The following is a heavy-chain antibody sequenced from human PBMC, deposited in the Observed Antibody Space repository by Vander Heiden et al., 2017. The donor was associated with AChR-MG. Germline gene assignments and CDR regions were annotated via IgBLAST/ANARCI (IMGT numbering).Heavy chain of an antibody. CDR2: TYSGGST. D-gene: IGHD6-25*01. J-gene: IGHJ3*02. CDR3: ARERLREVFDI. V-gene: IGHV3-53*01. CDR1: GLNVISNY. Sequence: EVQLVESGGGLIQPGGSLRLYCAASGLNVISNYMSWVRQAPGKGLEWVSTTYSGGSTTYADAVKGRFTISRDNSKNTLYLQMNSLRAEDTAVYYCARERLREVFDIWGQGTMVTVSS.